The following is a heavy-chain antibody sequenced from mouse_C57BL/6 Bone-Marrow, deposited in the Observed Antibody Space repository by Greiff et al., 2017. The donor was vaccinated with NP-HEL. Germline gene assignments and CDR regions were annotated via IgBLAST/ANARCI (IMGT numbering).Heavy chain of an antibody. CDR3: APSYYDYYAIDY. J-gene: IGHJ4*01. Sequence: EVQLQQSGPELVKPGASVKISCKASGYSFTDYNMNWVKQSNGKSLEWIGVFNPNYGTTSYNQKFKGKATLTVDQSTSTAYMQLNRLTSEDSAVYCCAPSYYDYYAIDYWGQGTTVTVSS. V-gene: IGHV1-39*01. CDR2: FNPNYGTT. CDR1: GYSFTDYN. D-gene: IGHD2-1*01.